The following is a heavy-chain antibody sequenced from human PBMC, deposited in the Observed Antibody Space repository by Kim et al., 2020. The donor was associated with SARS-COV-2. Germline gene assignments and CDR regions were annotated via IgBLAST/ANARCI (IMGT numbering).Heavy chain of an antibody. CDR3: AREGPYGGWVY. J-gene: IGHJ4*02. CDR2: T. Sequence: TYYNPALKSRVTISVDTSKNLFSLTLSSVTAADTAVYYCAREGPYGGWVYWGQGTLVTVSS. V-gene: IGHV4-31*02. D-gene: IGHD4-17*01.